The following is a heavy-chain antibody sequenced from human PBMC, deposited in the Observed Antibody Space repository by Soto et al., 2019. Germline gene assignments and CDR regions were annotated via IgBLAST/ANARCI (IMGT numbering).Heavy chain of an antibody. CDR3: ARDRVDYYDSSGYWRFAP. D-gene: IGHD3-22*01. CDR2: ISSSSSTI. Sequence: PGGSLRLSCAASGFTFSSYSMNWVRQAPGKGLEWVSYISSSSSTIYYADSVKGRFTISRDNAKNSLYLQMNSLRAEDTAVYYCARDRVDYYDSSGYWRFAPWGQGTLVTVYS. V-gene: IGHV3-48*01. J-gene: IGHJ5*02. CDR1: GFTFSSYS.